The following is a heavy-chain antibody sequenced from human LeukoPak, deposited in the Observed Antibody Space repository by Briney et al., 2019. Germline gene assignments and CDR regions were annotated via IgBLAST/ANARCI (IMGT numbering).Heavy chain of an antibody. V-gene: IGHV3-48*03. D-gene: IGHD6-13*01. Sequence: GGSLRLSCAASGFTFSSYEMNWVRQAPGKGLEWVSYISSSGSTIYYADSVKGRFTISRDNAKNSLYLQMNSLRAEDTAVYYCAREMGQQLELDYWGQGTLVTVSS. CDR2: ISSSGSTI. CDR3: AREMGQQLELDY. CDR1: GFTFSSYE. J-gene: IGHJ4*02.